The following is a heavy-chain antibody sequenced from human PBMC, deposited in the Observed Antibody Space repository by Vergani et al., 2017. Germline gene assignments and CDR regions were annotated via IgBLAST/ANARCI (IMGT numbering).Heavy chain of an antibody. J-gene: IGHJ4*02. V-gene: IGHV3-30*04. Sequence: QEQLVESGGGVVQPGRSLRLSCAASGFTFSSSAMHWVRQAPGKGLEWVAVISYDGSNKYYADSVKGRFTISRDNSKNTLYLQMNSLRAEDTAVYYCARDTNFDYWGQGTLVTVSS. CDR3: ARDTNFDY. CDR1: GFTFSSSA. CDR2: ISYDGSNK.